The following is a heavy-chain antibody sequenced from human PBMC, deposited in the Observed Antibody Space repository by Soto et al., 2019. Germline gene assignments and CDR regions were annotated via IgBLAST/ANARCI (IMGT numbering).Heavy chain of an antibody. CDR2: SYSTGGT. J-gene: IGHJ4*02. V-gene: IGHV3-23*01. CDR1: GFTLGKYT. CDR3: ARDREPDGIWTFDS. Sequence: GGSLRLSCAASGFTLGKYTMGWVRQAPGKGLEWVAESYSTGGTEYADSVKGRFTISRDNSKNTLFLQMNSLGVEDTALYYCARDREPDGIWTFDSWGQGTLVTVS. D-gene: IGHD3-9*01.